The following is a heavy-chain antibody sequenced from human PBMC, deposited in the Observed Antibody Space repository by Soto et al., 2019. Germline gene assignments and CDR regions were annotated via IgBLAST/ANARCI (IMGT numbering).Heavy chain of an antibody. CDR2: IYHSGTT. J-gene: IGHJ5*02. CDR3: ARFRGNQLLEWFDP. V-gene: IGHV4-31*03. Sequence: SETLSLTCTVSGGSISSGGYYWSWIRQHPGKGLEWIGYIYHSGTTYYNPSLKSRVTISVDTSKNQFSLKLTSVTAADTAVYYCARFRGNQLLEWFDPWGQGTLVTVSS. CDR1: GGSISSGGYY. D-gene: IGHD2-2*01.